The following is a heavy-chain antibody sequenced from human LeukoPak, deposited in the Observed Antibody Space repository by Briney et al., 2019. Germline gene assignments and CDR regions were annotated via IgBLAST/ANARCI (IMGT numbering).Heavy chain of an antibody. Sequence: GESLKISCKGSGNNLINYWHARVRQMPGKGLEWMGIIYPSDSDPRYSPSFRGQVTISADKSISTAYLQWSSLKASDTAMYYCASHDYGDYGTFKYWGQGTLVTVSS. D-gene: IGHD4-17*01. CDR2: IYPSDSDP. V-gene: IGHV5-51*01. J-gene: IGHJ4*02. CDR1: GNNLINYW. CDR3: ASHDYGDYGTFKY.